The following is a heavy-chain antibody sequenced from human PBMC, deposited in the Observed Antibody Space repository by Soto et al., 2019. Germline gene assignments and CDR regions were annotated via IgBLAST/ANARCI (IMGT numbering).Heavy chain of an antibody. Sequence: ETLSLTCTVSGGSIRSYCWTWIRQPPGEGLEWIGYIYYSGSTNYNPSLKSRVTISVDTSKNQFSLKLSSVTAADTAVYYCARTKTGIAVAGTFSYFDYWGQGTLVTVSS. CDR3: ARTKTGIAVAGTFSYFDY. J-gene: IGHJ4*02. V-gene: IGHV4-59*01. CDR2: IYYSGST. CDR1: GGSIRSYC. D-gene: IGHD6-19*01.